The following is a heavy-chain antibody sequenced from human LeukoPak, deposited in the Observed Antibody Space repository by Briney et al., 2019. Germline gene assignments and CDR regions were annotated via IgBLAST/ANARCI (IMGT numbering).Heavy chain of an antibody. CDR1: GGSFSGYY. CDR3: ARLGYGGNRRSSYFDY. Sequence: SETLSPTCAVYGGSFSGYYWSWIRQPPGKGLEWIGEINHSGSTNYNPSLKSRVTISVDTSKNQFSLKLSSVTAADTAVYYCARLGYGGNRRSSYFDYWGQGTLVTVSS. D-gene: IGHD4-17*01. J-gene: IGHJ4*02. V-gene: IGHV4-34*01. CDR2: INHSGST.